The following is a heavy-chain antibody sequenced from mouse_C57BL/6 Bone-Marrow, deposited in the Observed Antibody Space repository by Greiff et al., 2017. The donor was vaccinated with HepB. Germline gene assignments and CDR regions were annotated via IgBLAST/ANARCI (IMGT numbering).Heavy chain of an antibody. CDR3: ARFITTVDLFAY. J-gene: IGHJ3*01. V-gene: IGHV1-7*01. D-gene: IGHD1-1*01. CDR1: GYTFTSYW. CDR2: INPSSGYT. Sequence: QVHVKQSGAELAKPGASVKLSCKASGYTFTSYWMHWVKQRPGQGLEWIGYINPSSGYTKYNQKFKDKATLTADKSSSTAYMQLSSLTYEDSAVYYCARFITTVDLFAYWGQGTLVTVSA.